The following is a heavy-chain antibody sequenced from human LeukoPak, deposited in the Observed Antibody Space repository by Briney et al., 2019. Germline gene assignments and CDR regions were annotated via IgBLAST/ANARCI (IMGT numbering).Heavy chain of an antibody. Sequence: KPSETLSLTCTVSGGSISSYYWSWIRQPAGKGLEWIGRIYTSGSTNYNPSLKSRVTMSVDTSKNQFSLKLSSVTAADTAVYYCAREGDIVLMVYATTDAFDTWGQGTMVTVSS. J-gene: IGHJ3*02. CDR1: GGSISSYY. CDR3: AREGDIVLMVYATTDAFDT. V-gene: IGHV4-4*07. D-gene: IGHD2-8*01. CDR2: IYTSGST.